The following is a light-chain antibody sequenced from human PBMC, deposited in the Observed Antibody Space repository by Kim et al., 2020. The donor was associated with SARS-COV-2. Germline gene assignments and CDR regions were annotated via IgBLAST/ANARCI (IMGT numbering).Light chain of an antibody. CDR3: QQYNDWPLA. Sequence: ASLGERATLSCRASQSGSSKLAWYQQTPGQPPRLLIYAASARATGVPARFSGSGSGTDFTLTISSLQSEDFAVYYCQQYNDWPLAFGGGTKVDIK. J-gene: IGKJ4*01. CDR2: AAS. V-gene: IGKV3-15*01. CDR1: QSGSSK.